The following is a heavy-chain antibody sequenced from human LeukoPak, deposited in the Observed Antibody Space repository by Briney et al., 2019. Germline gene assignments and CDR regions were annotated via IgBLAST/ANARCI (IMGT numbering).Heavy chain of an antibody. J-gene: IGHJ4*02. Sequence: GGSLRLSCAASGFTFSSYSMNWVRQAPGKGLEWVSYISSSRSTIYYADSVKGRFTISRDNAKNPLYLQLNSLRAEDTAVYYCARPLVFGGQGTLLTLSS. CDR2: ISSSRSTI. D-gene: IGHD6-13*01. V-gene: IGHV3-48*04. CDR3: ARPLVF. CDR1: GFTFSSYS.